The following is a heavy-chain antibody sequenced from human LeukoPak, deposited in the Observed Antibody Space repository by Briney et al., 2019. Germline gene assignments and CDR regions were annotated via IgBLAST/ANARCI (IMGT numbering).Heavy chain of an antibody. CDR2: ISYDGSNK. CDR1: GFTSSSYG. Sequence: PGGSLRLSCAASGFTSSSYGMHWVRQAPGKGLEWVAVISYDGSNKYYADSVKGRFTISRDNSKNTLYLQMNSLRAEDTAVYYCAKEGYERGFDYWGQGTLVTVSS. J-gene: IGHJ4*02. V-gene: IGHV3-30*18. D-gene: IGHD3-10*01. CDR3: AKEGYERGFDY.